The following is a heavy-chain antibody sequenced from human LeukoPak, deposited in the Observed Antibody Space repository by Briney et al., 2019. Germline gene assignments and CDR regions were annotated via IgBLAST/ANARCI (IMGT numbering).Heavy chain of an antibody. D-gene: IGHD3-22*01. CDR2: INHSGST. V-gene: IGHV4-34*01. J-gene: IGHJ1*01. CDR3: ARGSRSTYYDSSGQYFQH. CDR1: GGSFSGYY. Sequence: SETLSLTCAVYGGSFSGYYWSWIRQPPGKGLEWIGEINHSGSTNYNPSLKSRVTISVDTSKNQFSLKLSSVTAADTAVYYCARGSRSTYYDSSGQYFQHWGQGTLVTVSS.